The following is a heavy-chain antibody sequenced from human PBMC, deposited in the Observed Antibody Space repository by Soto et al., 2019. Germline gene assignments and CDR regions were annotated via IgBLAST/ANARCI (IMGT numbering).Heavy chain of an antibody. V-gene: IGHV3-15*01. CDR3: FWSGNGDY. D-gene: IGHD3-3*01. CDR1: GFFFSNAW. CDR2: IKSRIDGETA. J-gene: IGHJ4*02. Sequence: EVQLVQSGGGLVKPGGSRRLSCVGSGFFFSNAWMGWVRQAPGTGLEEVGRIKSRIDGETADYAAPVKGRFTISRDDSKNTLYLHMESLSTEDTAMYYYFWSGNGDYWGQGTPVTVSS.